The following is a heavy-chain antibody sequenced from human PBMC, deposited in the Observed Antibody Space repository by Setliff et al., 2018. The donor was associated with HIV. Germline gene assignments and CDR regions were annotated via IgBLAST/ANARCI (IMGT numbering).Heavy chain of an antibody. CDR1: GYSISGSYY. D-gene: IGHD4-17*01. Sequence: SETLSLTCAASGYSISGSYYWAWIRQPPGKGLEWIANIYLSGSTNYNPSLKGRVTISLDTSKNQFYLKLNSVTAADTAIYYCTRGGPTVAYGVDVWGQGTTVTV. CDR3: TRGGPTVAYGVDV. CDR2: IYLSGST. V-gene: IGHV4-38-2*01. J-gene: IGHJ6*02.